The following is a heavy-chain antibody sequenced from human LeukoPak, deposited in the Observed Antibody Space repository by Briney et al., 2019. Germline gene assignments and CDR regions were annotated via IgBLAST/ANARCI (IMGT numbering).Heavy chain of an antibody. CDR1: GFTFSSYE. V-gene: IGHV3-48*03. CDR3: AKEGYSGYDNNWFDP. Sequence: GGSLRLSCVASGFTFSSYEMNWVRQAPGKGLAWISYLSSSGSTIHYADSVKGRFTISRDNSKNTLYLQMNSLRDEDTAVYYCAKEGYSGYDNNWFDPWGQGTLVTVSS. D-gene: IGHD5-12*01. J-gene: IGHJ5*02. CDR2: LSSSGSTI.